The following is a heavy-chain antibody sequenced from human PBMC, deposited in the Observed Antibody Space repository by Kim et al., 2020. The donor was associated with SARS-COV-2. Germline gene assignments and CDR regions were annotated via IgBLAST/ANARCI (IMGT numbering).Heavy chain of an antibody. D-gene: IGHD1-1*01. CDR3: ARDPGGGTHSP. V-gene: IGHV4-31*02. J-gene: IGHJ5*02. CDR2: T. Sequence: TYYTPSLKSRVTISVDTSKNQFSLKLSSVTAADTAVYYCARDPGGGTHSPWGQGTLVTVSS.